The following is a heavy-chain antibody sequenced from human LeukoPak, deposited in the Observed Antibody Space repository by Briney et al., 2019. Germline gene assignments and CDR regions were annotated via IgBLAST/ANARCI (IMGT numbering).Heavy chain of an antibody. D-gene: IGHD2-15*01. J-gene: IGHJ3*02. CDR3: ARDRGYCSGGSCYGDAFDI. CDR1: GYTFTDYY. V-gene: IGHV1-2*02. CDR2: INPNSGGT. Sequence: VASVKVSCKASGYTFTDYYMHWVRQAPGQGLEWMGWINPNSGGTNYAQKFQGRVTMTRDTSISTAYMELSRLRSDDTAVYYCARDRGYCSGGSCYGDAFDIWGQGTMVTVSS.